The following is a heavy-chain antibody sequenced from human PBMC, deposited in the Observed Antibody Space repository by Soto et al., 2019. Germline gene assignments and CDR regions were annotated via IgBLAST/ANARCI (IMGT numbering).Heavy chain of an antibody. CDR3: ASWQWLVYYFDY. Sequence: QLQLQESGPGLVKPSETLSLTCTVSGGSISSSSYYWGWIRQPPGKGLEWIGSIYYSGSTYYNPSLKSRVTISVDTSKNQFSLRLSSVTAADTAVYYCASWQWLVYYFDYWGQGTLVIVSS. CDR1: GGSISSSSYY. D-gene: IGHD6-19*01. J-gene: IGHJ4*02. CDR2: IYYSGST. V-gene: IGHV4-39*01.